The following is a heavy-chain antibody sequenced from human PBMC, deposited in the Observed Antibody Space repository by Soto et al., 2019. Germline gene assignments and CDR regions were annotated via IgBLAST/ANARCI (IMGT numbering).Heavy chain of an antibody. CDR2: IYSGGST. D-gene: IGHD2-15*01. CDR1: GFTVSSNY. Sequence: GGSLRLSFAASGFTVSSNYMSWVRQAPGKGLEWISVIYSGGSTYYADSVKGRFTISRDNSKNTLYLQINNLRAEDTAVYYCARVILAWDYFHXWGQGTLVTVSX. V-gene: IGHV3-53*01. CDR3: ARVILAWDYFHX. J-gene: IGHJ4*02.